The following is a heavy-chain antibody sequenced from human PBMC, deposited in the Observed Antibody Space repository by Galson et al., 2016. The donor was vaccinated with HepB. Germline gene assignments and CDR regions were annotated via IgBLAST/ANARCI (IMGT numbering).Heavy chain of an antibody. J-gene: IGHJ6*02. V-gene: IGHV3-30*18. CDR3: AKVSLDLSTVTTEAYYYGMDV. Sequence: SLRLSCAASGFTFSSYGMHWVRQAPGKGLEWLAFISYDGTNKYYGDSVKGRSTISRDNSNNTLYLQMNSLRAEDTAVYYCAKVSLDLSTVTTEAYYYGMDVWGQGTTVTVSS. CDR1: GFTFSSYG. CDR2: ISYDGTNK. D-gene: IGHD4-17*01.